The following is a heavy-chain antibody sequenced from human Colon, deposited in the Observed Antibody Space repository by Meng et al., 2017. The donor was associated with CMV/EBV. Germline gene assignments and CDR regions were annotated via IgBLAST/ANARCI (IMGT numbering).Heavy chain of an antibody. Sequence: ASVKVSCKASGYTFGTYDIYWVRQASGQGLEWMGWMNPDSGHTAYAQKFQGRVSMTRNTSITTAYMELRSLRSDDTAVYYCARDQGWYTRPLAVWGQGTTVTVSS. D-gene: IGHD1-14*01. CDR1: GYTFGTYD. CDR3: ARDQGWYTRPLAV. CDR2: MNPDSGHT. J-gene: IGHJ6*02. V-gene: IGHV1-8*01.